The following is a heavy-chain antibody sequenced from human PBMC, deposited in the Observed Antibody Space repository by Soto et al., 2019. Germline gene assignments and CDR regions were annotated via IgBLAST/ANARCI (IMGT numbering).Heavy chain of an antibody. J-gene: IGHJ6*02. CDR1: GGTFSSLD. Sequence: ASVKVSCNASGGTFSSLDINWVRQAPGQELEWMGGIIPISETTNYAQIFQGRVSIVADISTSTAYMELSRLRSEDTAVYYCARALLSHSYDSGGYDSYFHAMDVWGQGTPVTVSS. V-gene: IGHV1-69*06. CDR2: IIPISETT. CDR3: ARALLSHSYDSGGYDSYFHAMDV. D-gene: IGHD3-22*01.